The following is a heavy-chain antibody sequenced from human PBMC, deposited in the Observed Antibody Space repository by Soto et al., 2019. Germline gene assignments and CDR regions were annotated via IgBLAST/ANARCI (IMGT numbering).Heavy chain of an antibody. CDR3: AREWQYYYDSSGYIDY. V-gene: IGHV3-33*01. Sequence: GGSLRLSCAASGFTFSSYGMHWVRQAPGKGLEWVAVIWYDGSNKYYADSVKGRFTISRDNSKNTLYLQMNSLRAEDTAVYYCAREWQYYYDSSGYIDYWGQGTLVTVSS. CDR1: GFTFSSYG. J-gene: IGHJ4*02. D-gene: IGHD3-22*01. CDR2: IWYDGSNK.